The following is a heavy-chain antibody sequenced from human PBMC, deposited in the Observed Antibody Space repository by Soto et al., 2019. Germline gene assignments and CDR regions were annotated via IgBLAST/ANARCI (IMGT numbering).Heavy chain of an antibody. Sequence: QVQLQQWGAGLLKPSETLSLTCAVYGGSFSGYYWSWIRQPPGKGLEWIGEINHSGSTNYNPSLKSRVTISVDTSKNQFSLKLSSVTAADTAVYYCARGSAYSSSWYAIFDYWGQGTLVTVSS. CDR3: ARGSAYSSSWYAIFDY. D-gene: IGHD6-13*01. J-gene: IGHJ4*02. V-gene: IGHV4-34*01. CDR2: INHSGST. CDR1: GGSFSGYY.